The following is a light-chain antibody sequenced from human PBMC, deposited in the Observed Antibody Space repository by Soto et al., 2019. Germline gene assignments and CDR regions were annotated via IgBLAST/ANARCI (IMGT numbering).Light chain of an antibody. J-gene: IGLJ2*01. CDR2: LNSDGSH. V-gene: IGLV4-69*01. CDR1: SGHSNYA. Sequence: QPVLTQSPSASASLGASVKLTCTLSSGHSNYAIAWHQQQSEKGPRYLMKLNSDGSHSKGDGIPDRFSGSSSGAERYLTISSLQSEDEADYYCQIWGSGIVVFGGGTKVTVL. CDR3: QIWGSGIVV.